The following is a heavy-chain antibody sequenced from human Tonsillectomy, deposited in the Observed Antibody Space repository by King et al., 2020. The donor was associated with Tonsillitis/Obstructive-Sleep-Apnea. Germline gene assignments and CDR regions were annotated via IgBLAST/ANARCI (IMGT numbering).Heavy chain of an antibody. V-gene: IGHV4-39*01. Sequence: MQLQESGPGLVKPSETLSLTCTVSGGPISSSSYYWGWIRQPPGKGLEWIGSIYYSGSTYYNPSLKSRVTISVDTSKNQFSLKLSSVTAADTAVYYCARQIVVVVTASRTYAFDYWGQGTLVTVSS. CDR2: IYYSGST. CDR1: GGPISSSSYY. CDR3: ARQIVVVVTASRTYAFDY. D-gene: IGHD2-21*02. J-gene: IGHJ4*02.